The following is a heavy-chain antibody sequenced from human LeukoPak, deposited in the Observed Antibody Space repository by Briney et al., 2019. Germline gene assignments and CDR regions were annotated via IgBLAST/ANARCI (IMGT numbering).Heavy chain of an antibody. CDR3: AKDTVKVATIRRVPHYMDV. J-gene: IGHJ6*03. Sequence: PGGSLRLSCAAPGFTFSSYGMHWVRQAPGKGLEWVSFIRYDGSIKYYADSVKGRFTISRDNSKNTLYLQMNSLRAEDTAVYYCAKDTVKVATIRRVPHYMDVWGKGTSVTISS. CDR1: GFTFSSYG. V-gene: IGHV3-30*02. CDR2: IRYDGSIK. D-gene: IGHD5-12*01.